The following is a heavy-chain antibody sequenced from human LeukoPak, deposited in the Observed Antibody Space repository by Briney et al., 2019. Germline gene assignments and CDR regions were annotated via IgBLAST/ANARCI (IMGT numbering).Heavy chain of an antibody. D-gene: IGHD3-22*01. Sequence: PGGSLRLSCAASGFTFSSYWMSWVRQAPGKGLEWVSYISSGSSTIYYADSVKGRFTISRDNAKNSVYLQMNSLRAEDTAVYYCARGGPGYYSDNTGSRGYFKHWGQGTLVTVSS. CDR2: ISSGSSTI. V-gene: IGHV3-48*01. CDR1: GFTFSSYW. J-gene: IGHJ1*01. CDR3: ARGGPGYYSDNTGSRGYFKH.